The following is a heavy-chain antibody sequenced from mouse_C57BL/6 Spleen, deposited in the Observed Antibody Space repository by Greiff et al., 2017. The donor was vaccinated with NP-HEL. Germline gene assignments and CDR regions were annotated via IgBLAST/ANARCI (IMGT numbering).Heavy chain of an antibody. J-gene: IGHJ2*01. Sequence: VQLQESGAELARPGASVKLSCKASGYTFTSSGISWVKQRTGQGLEWIGEIYPRSGNTYYNEKFKGKATLTADKSSSTAYMVLRSLTSEESAVYFCARGVTTVVATGYFDYWGQGTTLTVSS. CDR1: GYTFTSSG. CDR2: IYPRSGNT. V-gene: IGHV1-81*01. D-gene: IGHD1-1*01. CDR3: ARGVTTVVATGYFDY.